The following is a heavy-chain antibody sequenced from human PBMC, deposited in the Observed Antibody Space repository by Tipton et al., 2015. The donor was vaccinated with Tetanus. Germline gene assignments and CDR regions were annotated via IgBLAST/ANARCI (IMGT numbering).Heavy chain of an antibody. J-gene: IGHJ6*02. V-gene: IGHV4-30-4*01. Sequence: LRLSCSVSGGSVNSGTYYWSWIRQPPGKGLEWIGYVSDSGSTYSNPSLRSRIIISVDTSKNQFSLILSSVTAADTAVYYCARATPSGSYFVRYYSMDVWGQGTTVVVSS. CDR2: VSDSGST. CDR1: GGSVNSGTYY. CDR3: ARATPSGSYFVRYYSMDV. D-gene: IGHD3-22*01.